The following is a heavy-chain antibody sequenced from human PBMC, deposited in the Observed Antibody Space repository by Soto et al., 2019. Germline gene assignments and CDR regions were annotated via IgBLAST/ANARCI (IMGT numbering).Heavy chain of an antibody. Sequence: KPSETLSLTCTVSGGSISSYYWSWIRQPPGKGLEWIGYIYYSGSTNYNPSLKSRVTISVDTSKNQFSLKLSSVTAADTAVYYCARDSGPDYYDRCFDPWGQGTLVTVSS. CDR2: IYYSGST. CDR3: ARDSGPDYYDRCFDP. V-gene: IGHV4-59*01. CDR1: GGSISSYY. D-gene: IGHD3-22*01. J-gene: IGHJ5*02.